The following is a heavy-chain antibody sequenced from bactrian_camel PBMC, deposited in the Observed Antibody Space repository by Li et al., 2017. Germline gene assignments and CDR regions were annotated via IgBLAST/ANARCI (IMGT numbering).Heavy chain of an antibody. J-gene: IGHJ6*01. D-gene: IGHD6*01. Sequence: HVQLVESGGDSVQAGGSLRLSCAAYEYLFTSYCMGWFRQAPGKEREGVAAINSDGSTSYADSVKGRFTVSRDNAKNSLYLQMNNLQPEDTGLYYCAAGRTLVGGWPVGPRGQGTQVTVS. V-gene: IGHV3S53*01. CDR1: EYLFTSYC. CDR3: AAGRTLVGGWPVGP. CDR2: INSDGST.